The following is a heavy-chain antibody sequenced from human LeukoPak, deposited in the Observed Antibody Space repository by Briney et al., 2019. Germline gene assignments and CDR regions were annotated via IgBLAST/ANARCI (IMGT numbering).Heavy chain of an antibody. CDR2: ISGSGGST. D-gene: IGHD6-13*01. V-gene: IGHV3-23*01. CDR3: AKEEISSSIPLITAFDI. CDR1: GFTFSSYA. J-gene: IGHJ3*02. Sequence: GGSLRLSCAASGFTFSSYAMSWVRQAPGKGLEWVSAISGSGGSTYYADPVKGRFTISRDNSKNTLYLQMNSLRAEDTAVYYCAKEEISSSIPLITAFDIWGQGTMVTVSS.